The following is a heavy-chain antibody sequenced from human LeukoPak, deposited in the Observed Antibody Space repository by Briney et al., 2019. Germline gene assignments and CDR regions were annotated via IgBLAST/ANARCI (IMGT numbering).Heavy chain of an antibody. J-gene: IGHJ3*01. CDR3: VRDSGARNGYHDAFDV. CDR2: IWYDGSQK. CDR1: GFSFSSYG. D-gene: IGHD1-26*01. V-gene: IGHV3-33*01. Sequence: GGSLRLSCVASGFSFSSYGMHWVRQAPGKGLEWVAVIWYDGSQKYYADSVKGRLTFSRDNSKNTAYLQMNSLRVEDTAVYYCVRDSGARNGYHDAFDVWGPGTMVTVSS.